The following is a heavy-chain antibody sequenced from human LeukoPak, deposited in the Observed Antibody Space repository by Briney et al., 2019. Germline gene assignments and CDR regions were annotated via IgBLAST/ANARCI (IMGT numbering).Heavy chain of an antibody. V-gene: IGHV1-2*02. J-gene: IGHJ4*02. CDR3: ARGRYFDWLFDY. Sequence: ASVKVSCKASGYTFTGYYMHWVRQAPGQGLEWMGWVNPNSGGTNYAQKFQGRVTMTRDTSISTAYMELSRLRSDDTAVYYCARGRYFDWLFDYWGQGTLVTVSS. CDR1: GYTFTGYY. CDR2: VNPNSGGT. D-gene: IGHD3-9*01.